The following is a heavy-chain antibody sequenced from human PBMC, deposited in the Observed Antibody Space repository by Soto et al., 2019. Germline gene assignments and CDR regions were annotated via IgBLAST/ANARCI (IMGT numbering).Heavy chain of an antibody. Sequence: EVQLLESGGGLVQPGGSLRLSCAASGFTFSSYAMSWVRQAPGKGLEWVSVISGGSGSTYYADSVKGRFTISRDNSKSTLYLQMNSLRAEDTAVYYCAKDRSGGWIPIDAFDIWGQGTMVTVSS. CDR2: ISGGSGST. CDR1: GFTFSSYA. V-gene: IGHV3-23*01. J-gene: IGHJ3*02. CDR3: AKDRSGGWIPIDAFDI. D-gene: IGHD6-19*01.